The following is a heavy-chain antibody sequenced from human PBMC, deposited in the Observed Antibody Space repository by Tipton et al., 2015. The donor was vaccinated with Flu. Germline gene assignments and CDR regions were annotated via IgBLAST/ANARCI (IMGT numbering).Heavy chain of an antibody. D-gene: IGHD6-13*01. CDR1: GASISNSRYY. CDR2: FYSGGST. V-gene: IGHV4-39*07. CDR3: ARGIYISSSWYVGRGDPNKNDY. Sequence: TLSLTCTVSGASISNSRYYWGWVRQPPGKGLQWIGSFYSGGSTYYNPSLKSRVTISGDTSKNQFSLKLSSVTAADTAVYYCARGIYISSSWYVGRGDPNKNDYWGQGTLVTVSS. J-gene: IGHJ4*02.